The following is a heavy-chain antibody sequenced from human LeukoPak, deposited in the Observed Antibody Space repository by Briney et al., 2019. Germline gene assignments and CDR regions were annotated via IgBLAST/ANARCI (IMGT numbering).Heavy chain of an antibody. J-gene: IGHJ1*01. Sequence: SSETLSLTCTVSGGSISSSSYYWGWIRQPPGKGLEWIGSIYYSGSTYYNPSLKSRVTISVDTSKNQFSLKLSSVTAADTAVYYCASDYYGGNSAEYFQHWGQGTLVTVSS. D-gene: IGHD4-23*01. V-gene: IGHV4-39*01. CDR1: GGSISSSSYY. CDR2: IYYSGST. CDR3: ASDYYGGNSAEYFQH.